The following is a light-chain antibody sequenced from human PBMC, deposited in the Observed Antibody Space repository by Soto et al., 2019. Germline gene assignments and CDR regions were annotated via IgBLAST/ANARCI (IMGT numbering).Light chain of an antibody. Sequence: IEVTQSPSSLAASLGDRVTITCRASQTIGTYVNWYRQKSGAAPELLIYDASTLQSGVPSRFRGGASGTDFTLTISSLQLDDFATYYCQQVDSYPRTFGPGTTVEI. V-gene: IGKV1-39*01. CDR3: QQVDSYPRT. J-gene: IGKJ3*01. CDR1: QTIGTY. CDR2: DAS.